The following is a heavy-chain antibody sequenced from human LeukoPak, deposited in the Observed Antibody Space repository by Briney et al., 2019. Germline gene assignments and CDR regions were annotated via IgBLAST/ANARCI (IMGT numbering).Heavy chain of an antibody. CDR3: ARTHHCSSTSCYRSWFDP. CDR1: GYTFTGYY. CDR2: INPNSGGT. Sequence: ASVKVSCTASGYTFTGYYMHWVRQAPGQGLEWMGWINPNSGGTNYAQKFQGRVTMTRDTSISTAYMELSRLRSDDTAVYYCARTHHCSSTSCYRSWFDPWGQGTLVTVSS. D-gene: IGHD2-2*01. V-gene: IGHV1-2*02. J-gene: IGHJ5*02.